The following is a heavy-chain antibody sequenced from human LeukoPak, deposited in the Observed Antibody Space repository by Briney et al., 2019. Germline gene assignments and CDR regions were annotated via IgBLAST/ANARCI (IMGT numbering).Heavy chain of an antibody. CDR2: IYYSGST. Sequence: SETLSLTCTVSGGSISSYYWSWIRQPPGKGLEWIGYIYYSGSTNYNRSLKSRVTISVDTSKNQFSLKLSSVTAADTAVYYCARVPVTRTVDWGQGTLVTVSS. CDR3: ARVPVTRTVD. V-gene: IGHV4-59*01. D-gene: IGHD1-14*01. J-gene: IGHJ4*02. CDR1: GGSISSYY.